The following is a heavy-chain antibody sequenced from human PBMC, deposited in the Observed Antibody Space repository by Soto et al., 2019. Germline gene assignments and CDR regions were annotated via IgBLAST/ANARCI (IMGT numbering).Heavy chain of an antibody. CDR3: AKGHDIVVVPTVDY. Sequence: GGSLRLSCAASGFTFNNYVMSWVRQAPGKGLEWVSGISSTGGGTYYADPVKGRFTISRDNSKNTLYLQMNNLRAGDTALYYCAKGHDIVVVPTVDYWGQGTLVTVSS. D-gene: IGHD2-15*01. J-gene: IGHJ4*02. V-gene: IGHV3-23*01. CDR1: GFTFNNYV. CDR2: ISSTGGGT.